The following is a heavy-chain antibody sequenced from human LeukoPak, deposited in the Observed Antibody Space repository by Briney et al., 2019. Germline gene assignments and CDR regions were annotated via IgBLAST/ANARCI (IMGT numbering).Heavy chain of an antibody. CDR2: IYDSGST. D-gene: IGHD4-17*01. CDR1: GASIRSGDYY. V-gene: IGHV4-30-4*01. CDR3: ARDSGDYVPTSDYYFHAMDV. Sequence: PSQTLSLTCTVSGASIRSGDYYWSWIRQPPGKGLEWIGYIYDSGSTYYNPSLKSRITISVDTSENRFSLKLSSLTAADTAVYYCARDSGDYVPTSDYYFHAMDVWGQGTTVTVSS. J-gene: IGHJ6*02.